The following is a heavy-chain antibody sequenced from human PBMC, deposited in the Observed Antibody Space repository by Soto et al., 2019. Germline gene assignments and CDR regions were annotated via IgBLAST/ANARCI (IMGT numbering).Heavy chain of an antibody. J-gene: IGHJ4*02. CDR2: ISSSSSDT. CDR3: ASGRYAAPY. CDR1: GFTFTDYY. D-gene: IGHD2-2*01. V-gene: IGHV3-11*05. Sequence: QVQLVESGGGLVKPGGSLRLSCAASGFTFTDYYMSWIRQAPGKGVEWVSYISSSSSDTNYADSVKGRFTIARDNAKNSLDAQMNSLRAQDTAVYYCASGRYAAPYWGQGTLVTVSS.